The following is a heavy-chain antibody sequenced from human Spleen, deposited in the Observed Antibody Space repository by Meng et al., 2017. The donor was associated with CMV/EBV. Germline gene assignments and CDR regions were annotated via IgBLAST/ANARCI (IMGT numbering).Heavy chain of an antibody. CDR2: IYPGDSNT. CDR3: VRRGLGLVAGPGY. CDR1: GYSFIDYW. J-gene: IGHJ4*02. D-gene: IGHD3-16*01. Sequence: CKGSGYSFIDYWIAWVRQMPGKGLEWMGLIYPGDSNTRYNPSFQGQVTISADKSISTAYLQWSSLKASDSAMYYCVRRGLGLVAGPGYWGPGTLVTVSS. V-gene: IGHV5-51*01.